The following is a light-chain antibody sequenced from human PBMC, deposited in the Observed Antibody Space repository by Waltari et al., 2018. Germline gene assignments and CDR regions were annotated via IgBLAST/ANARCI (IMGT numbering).Light chain of an antibody. CDR2: KAS. V-gene: IGKV1-5*03. Sequence: DIQMTQSPSTLSASVGARVTITCLASQSNSSWLAWYQQKPGKAPKLLIYKASSLESGVPSRFSGSGSGTEFTLTISSLQPDDFATYYCQQYNSYSGTFGQGTKVEIK. CDR3: QQYNSYSGT. CDR1: QSNSSW. J-gene: IGKJ1*01.